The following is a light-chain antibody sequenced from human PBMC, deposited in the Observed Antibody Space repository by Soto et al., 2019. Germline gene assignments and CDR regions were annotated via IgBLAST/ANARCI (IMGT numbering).Light chain of an antibody. CDR1: QRISSW. J-gene: IGKJ1*01. Sequence: DIQMTQSPSTLSASVGDRVTITCRASQRISSWLAWYQQKPGEAPKLLIYDASSLESGVPSRFSGSGSGTEFTLTISSLQPGDFATHYCQQYNTYWTFGQGTKVDIK. CDR3: QQYNTYWT. CDR2: DAS. V-gene: IGKV1-5*01.